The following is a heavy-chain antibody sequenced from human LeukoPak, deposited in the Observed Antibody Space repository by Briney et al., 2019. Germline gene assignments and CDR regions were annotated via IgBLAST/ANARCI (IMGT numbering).Heavy chain of an antibody. CDR3: ARDLGGLYYYYMDV. J-gene: IGHJ6*03. Sequence: PSETLSLTCAVYGGSFSGYYWSWIRQPPGKGLEWIGEINHSGSTNYNPSLKSRVTISVDTSKNQFSLKLSSVTAEDTAVYYCARDLGGLYYYYMDVWGKGTTVTVSS. V-gene: IGHV4-34*01. D-gene: IGHD1-26*01. CDR2: INHSGST. CDR1: GGSFSGYY.